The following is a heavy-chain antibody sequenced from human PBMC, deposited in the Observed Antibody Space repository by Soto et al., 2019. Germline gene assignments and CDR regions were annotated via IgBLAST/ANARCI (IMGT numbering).Heavy chain of an antibody. CDR3: AKALDY. V-gene: IGHV3-53*05. CDR1: GFSVSSYH. CDR2: IDSDAKT. Sequence: GGSLRLSCAASGFSVSSYHMSWVRQAPGKGLEWVSGIDSDAKTFYADSVKGRFTISRDNSKNTLYLQMNSLRAEDTAVYYCAKALDYWGQGTLVTVSS. J-gene: IGHJ4*02.